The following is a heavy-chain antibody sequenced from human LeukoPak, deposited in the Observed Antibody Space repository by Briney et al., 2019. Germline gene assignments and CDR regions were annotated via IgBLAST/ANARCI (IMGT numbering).Heavy chain of an antibody. Sequence: RGESLKISCEGSGNSFSNYWIGWVRQMPGKGLEWKGIIYPGDYETRYSPSFQGLVTISVDKSISTAYLQWSSLKASDTAMYYCAIPPGYCGNDCSFDQWGQGTLVTVSS. V-gene: IGHV5-51*01. CDR2: IYPGDYET. CDR3: AIPPGYCGNDCSFDQ. J-gene: IGHJ4*02. CDR1: GNSFSNYW. D-gene: IGHD2-21*02.